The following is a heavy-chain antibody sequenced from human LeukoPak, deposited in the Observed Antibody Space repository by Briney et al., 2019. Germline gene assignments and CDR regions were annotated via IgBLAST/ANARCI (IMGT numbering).Heavy chain of an antibody. CDR1: GFTVSSNY. CDR3: ARDTGVATIRGFDY. CDR2: IYSGGST. Sequence: GGSLRLSCAASGFTVSSNYMSWVRQAPGKGLERVSVIYSGGSTYYADSVKGRFTISRDNSKNTLYLQMNSLRAEDTAVYYCARDTGVATIRGFDYWGQGTLVTVSS. D-gene: IGHD5-12*01. J-gene: IGHJ4*02. V-gene: IGHV3-66*01.